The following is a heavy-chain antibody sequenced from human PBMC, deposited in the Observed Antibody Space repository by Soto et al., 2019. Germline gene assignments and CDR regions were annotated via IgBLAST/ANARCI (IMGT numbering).Heavy chain of an antibody. CDR3: AHTMRCYYLFDS. D-gene: IGHD3-22*01. CDR2: IYWDDDK. V-gene: IGHV2-5*02. J-gene: IGHJ4*02. CDR1: GFSLSTSGVG. Sequence: QITLQESGPTLVKPTQTLTLTCTFSGFSLSTSGVGVGWIRQPPGKALEWLALIYWDDDKRYSPSLKSRLTSTKDTSKHQVGLKMTNMDPVDTATYYCAHTMRCYYLFDSWGKGTLFTVSS.